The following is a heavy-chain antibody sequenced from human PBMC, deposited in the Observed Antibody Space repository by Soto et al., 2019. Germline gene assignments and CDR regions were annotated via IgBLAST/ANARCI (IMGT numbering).Heavy chain of an antibody. CDR3: ARDRGHCSGGSCYSWGYYYYGMDV. D-gene: IGHD2-15*01. J-gene: IGHJ6*02. CDR2: VIPIFGTA. Sequence: SVKVSCKASGGTFSSYAISWVRQAPGQGLEWMGGVIPIFGTANYAQKFQGRVTITADESTSTAYMELSSLRSEDTAVYYCARDRGHCSGGSCYSWGYYYYGMDVWGQGTTVTVSS. V-gene: IGHV1-69*13. CDR1: GGTFSSYA.